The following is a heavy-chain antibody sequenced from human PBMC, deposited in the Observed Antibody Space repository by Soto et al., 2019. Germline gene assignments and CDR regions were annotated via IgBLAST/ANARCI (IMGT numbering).Heavy chain of an antibody. V-gene: IGHV4-31*03. CDR1: GGSISSGGYY. CDR2: IYYSGST. CDR3: ARATIFGVVKGAFDI. J-gene: IGHJ3*02. Sequence: QVQLQESGPGLVKPSQTLSLTCTVSGGSISSGGYYWSWIRQHPGKGLEWIGYIYYSGSTYYNPSLKSRVTVSVDTSKNQFSLKLSSVTAADTAVYYCARATIFGVVKGAFDIWGQGTMVTVSS. D-gene: IGHD3-3*01.